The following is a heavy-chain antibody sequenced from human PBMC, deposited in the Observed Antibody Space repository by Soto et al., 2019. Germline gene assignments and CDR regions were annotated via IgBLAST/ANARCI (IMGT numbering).Heavy chain of an antibody. Sequence: PGGSLRLSCAGSGFTFSSFAMNWVRQAPGKGLEWVSSISGASINIYYADSVKGRFTISRDNAKNSLYLQMNSLRAEDTAMYYSARDRGARGLDVWGQGTTVTVSS. V-gene: IGHV3-21*01. CDR1: GFTFSSFA. CDR3: ARDRGARGLDV. CDR2: ISGASINI. J-gene: IGHJ6*02. D-gene: IGHD3-10*01.